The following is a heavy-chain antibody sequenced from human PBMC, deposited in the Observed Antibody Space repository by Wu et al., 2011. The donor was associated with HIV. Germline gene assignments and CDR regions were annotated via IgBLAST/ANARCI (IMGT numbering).Heavy chain of an antibody. J-gene: IGHJ1*01. CDR2: IDPSGGST. CDR1: GYTFTSYY. D-gene: IGHD3-16*02. Sequence: QVQLVQSGIEVKKPGASVKVSCKASGYTFTSYYIHWLRQAPGQGLEWMGKIDPSGGSTTYAQKFQGRVTMTGDTSTSTVYMELSSLRSEDTAVYYCARSFRDTNTCYKYFQHWGQGTLVTVSS. CDR3: ARSFRDTNTCYKYFQH. V-gene: IGHV1-46*01.